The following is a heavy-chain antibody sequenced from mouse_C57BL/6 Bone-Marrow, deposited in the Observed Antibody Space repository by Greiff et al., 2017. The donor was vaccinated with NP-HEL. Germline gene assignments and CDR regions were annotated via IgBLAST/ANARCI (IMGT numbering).Heavy chain of an antibody. D-gene: IGHD2-3*01. J-gene: IGHJ4*01. V-gene: IGHV5-12*01. CDR3: ARHPYDGDAMDY. Sequence: DVKLVESGGGLVQPGGSLKLSCAASGFTFSDYYMYWVRQTPEQRLEWVAYISNGGGSTYYPDTVKGRFTISRDNAKNTLYLQLSRLKSEDTAMYYCARHPYDGDAMDYWGQGTSVTVAS. CDR1: GFTFSDYY. CDR2: ISNGGGST.